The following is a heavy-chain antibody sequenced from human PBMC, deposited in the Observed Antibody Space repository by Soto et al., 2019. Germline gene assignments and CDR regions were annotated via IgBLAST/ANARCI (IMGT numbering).Heavy chain of an antibody. J-gene: IGHJ6*04. CDR2: IYYSGST. CDR3: ARHSGYYYGSGSPPPMDV. Sequence: SETLSLTCTVSGGSISSSSYYWGWIRQPPGKGLEWIGSIYYSGSTYYNPSLKSRVTISVDTSKNQFSLKLSSVTAADTAVYYCARHSGYYYGSGSPPPMDVWGKGTTVTVSS. D-gene: IGHD3-10*01. CDR1: GGSISSSSYY. V-gene: IGHV4-39*01.